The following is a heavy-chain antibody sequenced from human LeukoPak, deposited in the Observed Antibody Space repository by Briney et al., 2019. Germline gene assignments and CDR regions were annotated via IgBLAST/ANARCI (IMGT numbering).Heavy chain of an antibody. Sequence: SETLSLTCTVSGGSISGYYWSWIRLPPGKGLEWIGYVFHSGSTNYNTSLKSRVTISVDTYKNQLSVKVTSVIAADTAVYFCARFPYSGISHYFDYWGQGALVTVSS. CDR1: GGSISGYY. J-gene: IGHJ4*02. CDR2: VFHSGST. D-gene: IGHD1-26*01. CDR3: ARFPYSGISHYFDY. V-gene: IGHV4-59*01.